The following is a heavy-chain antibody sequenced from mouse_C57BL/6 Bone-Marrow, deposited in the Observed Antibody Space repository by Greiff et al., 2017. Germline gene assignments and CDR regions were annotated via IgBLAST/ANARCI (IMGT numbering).Heavy chain of an antibody. CDR2: IDPSDSYT. CDR1: GYTFTSYR. Sequence: QVQLQQPGAELVMPGASVKLSCKASGYTFTSYRMHWVKQRPGQGLEWIGEIDPSDSYTNYNQKFKGKSTLTVDKSSSTAYMQLSSLTSEDSAVYYCARQDFYYGSSYYFDYWGQGTTLTVSS. J-gene: IGHJ2*01. V-gene: IGHV1-69*01. D-gene: IGHD1-1*01. CDR3: ARQDFYYGSSYYFDY.